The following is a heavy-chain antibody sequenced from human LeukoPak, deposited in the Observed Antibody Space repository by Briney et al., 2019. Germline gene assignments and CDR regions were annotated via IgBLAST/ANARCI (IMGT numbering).Heavy chain of an antibody. CDR3: ARWEGGVNAFYI. V-gene: IGHV4-59*02. Sequence: SETLSLTCSVSGDSVSNYYWNWIRQPPGKGLEWIGYTHYTGSTAYNPSLKSRVTTSVDTSKNQFSLKLNSVTAADTAVYYCARWEGGVNAFYIWGQGTMVTVSS. CDR1: GDSVSNYY. CDR2: THYTGST. D-gene: IGHD3-3*01. J-gene: IGHJ3*02.